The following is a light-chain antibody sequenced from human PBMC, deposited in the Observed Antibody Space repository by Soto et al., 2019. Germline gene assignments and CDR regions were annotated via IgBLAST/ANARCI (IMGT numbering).Light chain of an antibody. Sequence: ENVLTQSPGTMSLSPGDRATLSCRASQSFSSSYLAWYQQKPGQAPRLLIYGASIRATGIPDRFSGSGSGTDFTLTISSLQPEDFATYYCQQANSFPLTFGGGTKVDIK. V-gene: IGKV3-20*01. J-gene: IGKJ4*01. CDR2: GAS. CDR1: QSFSSSY. CDR3: QQANSFPLT.